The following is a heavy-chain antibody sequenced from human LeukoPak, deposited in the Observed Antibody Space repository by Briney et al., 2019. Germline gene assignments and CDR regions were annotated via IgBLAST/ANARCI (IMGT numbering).Heavy chain of an antibody. V-gene: IGHV3-49*03. CDR1: GFTFGDYA. CDR3: AREGPYSSGWYAKYYFDY. J-gene: IGHJ4*02. D-gene: IGHD6-19*01. CDR2: IRSKAYGGTT. Sequence: GGSLRLSCTASGFTFGDYAMSWFRQASGQGLEWVGFIRSKAYGGTTEHAASVKGRFTISRDDSKSIAYLQMNSLKTEDTAVYYCAREGPYSSGWYAKYYFDYWGQGTLVTVSS.